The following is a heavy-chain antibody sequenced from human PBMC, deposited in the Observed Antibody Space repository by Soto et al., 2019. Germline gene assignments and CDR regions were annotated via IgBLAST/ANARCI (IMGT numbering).Heavy chain of an antibody. CDR3: ARVKAAAGRGWFDP. D-gene: IGHD6-13*01. CDR2: INPNSGGT. V-gene: IGHV1-2*02. J-gene: IGHJ5*02. CDR1: GYTFTGYY. Sequence: ASVKVSCKASGYTFTGYYMHWVRQAPGQGLEWMGWINPNSGGTNYAQKFQGKVTMTRDTSISTAYMELSRLRSDDTAVYYCARVKAAAGRGWFDPWGQGTLVTVSS.